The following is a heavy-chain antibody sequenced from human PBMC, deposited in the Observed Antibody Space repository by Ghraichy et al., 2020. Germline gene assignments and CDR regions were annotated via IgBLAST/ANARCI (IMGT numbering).Heavy chain of an antibody. V-gene: IGHV3-23*01. CDR3: AKRYCIVGACYRDLDY. CDR2: IGGGGAST. D-gene: IGHD2-15*01. J-gene: IGHJ4*02. CDR1: GFTFTNYA. Sequence: GEALNISCAASGFTFTNYAMSWVRQAPGKGLEWVSTIGGGGASTYYADSVKGRFTISRDNSKNTLYLQMNSLRAEDTAVYYCAKRYCIVGACYRDLDYWGQGTQVTVSS.